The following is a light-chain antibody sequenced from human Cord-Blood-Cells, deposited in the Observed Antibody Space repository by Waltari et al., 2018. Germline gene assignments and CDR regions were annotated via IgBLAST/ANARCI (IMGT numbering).Light chain of an antibody. CDR3: NSRDSSGSHWV. J-gene: IGLJ3*02. CDR1: SLRSYY. CDR2: GKN. Sequence: SSELTQDPAVSVALGQTVRITCQGDSLRSYYASWYQQKPGQAPVLVIYGKNNRHSGIPDRVSGSRSGNTASWTITGAQAEDEADYYCNSRDSSGSHWVFGGGTKLTVL. V-gene: IGLV3-19*01.